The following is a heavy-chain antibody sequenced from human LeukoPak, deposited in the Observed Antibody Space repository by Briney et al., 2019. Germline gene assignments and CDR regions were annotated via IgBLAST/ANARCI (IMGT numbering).Heavy chain of an antibody. CDR2: ISSSSSYI. CDR1: GFTFSSYS. Sequence: GGSLRLSCAASGFTFSSYSMNWVRQAPGKGLEWVSSISSSSSYIYYADSVKGRFTISRDNAKNSLYLQMNSLRAEDTAVYYCARDPRRMVRGVIDYWGQGTLVTVSS. J-gene: IGHJ4*02. V-gene: IGHV3-21*04. CDR3: ARDPRRMVRGVIDY. D-gene: IGHD3-10*01.